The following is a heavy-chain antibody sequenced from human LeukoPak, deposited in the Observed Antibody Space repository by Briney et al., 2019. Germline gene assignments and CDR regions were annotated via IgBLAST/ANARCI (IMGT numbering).Heavy chain of an antibody. CDR1: GLTFSAYG. Sequence: GGSLRLSCEASGLTFSAYGMSWIRQSPEKGLEWVSAVSGGGGSTYYADSVKGRFTISRDNAKNSLYLQMNSLRAEDTAVYYCARDPGSYGRGDAFDIWGQGTMVTVSS. V-gene: IGHV3-21*01. CDR3: ARDPGSYGRGDAFDI. J-gene: IGHJ3*02. CDR2: VSGGGGST. D-gene: IGHD1-26*01.